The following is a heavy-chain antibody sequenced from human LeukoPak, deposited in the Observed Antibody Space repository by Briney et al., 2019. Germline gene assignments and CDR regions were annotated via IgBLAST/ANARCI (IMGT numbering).Heavy chain of an antibody. D-gene: IGHD5-18*01. CDR2: IYYSGST. CDR1: GDSISTYY. J-gene: IGHJ3*02. Sequence: SETLSLTCTVSGDSISTYYWSWIRQPPGKGLEWIGSIYYSGSTYYNPSLKSRVSISVDTSKKHFSLRLSSVTAADTAVYYCARLGGYSYGYSGAFDIWGQGTTVTVSS. CDR3: ARLGGYSYGYSGAFDI. V-gene: IGHV4-59*05.